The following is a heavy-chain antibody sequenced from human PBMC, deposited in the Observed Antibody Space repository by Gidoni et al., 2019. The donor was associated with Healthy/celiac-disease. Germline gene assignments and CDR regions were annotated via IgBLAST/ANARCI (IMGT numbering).Heavy chain of an antibody. CDR2: INHSGST. J-gene: IGHJ4*02. CDR3: ARARGPRYCSSTSCYTSGFDY. D-gene: IGHD2-2*02. Sequence: QVQLQQWGAGLLKPSETLSLTCAVYGGSFGGYYWSWIRQPPGKGLEWIGEINHSGSTNYNPSLKSRVTISVDTSKNQCSLKLSSVTAADTAVYYCARARGPRYCSSTSCYTSGFDYWGQGTLVTVSS. V-gene: IGHV4-34*01. CDR1: GGSFGGYY.